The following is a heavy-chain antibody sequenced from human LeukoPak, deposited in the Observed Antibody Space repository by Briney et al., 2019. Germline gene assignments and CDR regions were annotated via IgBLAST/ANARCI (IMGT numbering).Heavy chain of an antibody. Sequence: GGSLRLSCAASGFTFSSSPMHWVRQAPGKGLEWVAVIGADGNAKDYAHSVEGRFSISRDNSKNTLSLQMNNLRVDDTAVYYCARSSDSSDLGYWGQGTLVTVSS. CDR1: GFTFSSSP. V-gene: IGHV3-30*04. D-gene: IGHD6-25*01. CDR2: IGADGNAK. J-gene: IGHJ4*02. CDR3: ARSSDSSDLGY.